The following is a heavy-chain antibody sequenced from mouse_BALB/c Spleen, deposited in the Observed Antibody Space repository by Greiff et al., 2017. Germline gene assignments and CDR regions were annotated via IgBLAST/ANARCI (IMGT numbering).Heavy chain of an antibody. V-gene: IGHV1-87*01. J-gene: IGHJ4*01. CDR3: ARYGLYAMDY. CDR2: IYPGDGDT. Sequence: QVQLQQSGAELTRPGASVKLSCKASGYTFTSYWMQWVKQRPGQGLEWIGAIYPGDGDTRYTQKFKGKATLTADKSSSTAYMQLSSLASEDSAVYYCARYGLYAMDYWGQGTSVTVSS. D-gene: IGHD2-10*02. CDR1: GYTFTSYW.